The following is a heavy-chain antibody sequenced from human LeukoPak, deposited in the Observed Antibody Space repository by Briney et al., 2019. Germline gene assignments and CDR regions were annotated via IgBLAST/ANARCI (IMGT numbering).Heavy chain of an antibody. CDR2: LYSDDTT. J-gene: IGHJ4*02. CDR1: GFIFSRYW. Sequence: GGSLRLSCAASGFIFSRYWMHWVRQAPGKGLEWVSVLYSDDTTYYADSVKGRFTISRDNSKNTLYLQMNNLRAEDTAVYYCARGGGYYAIDYWGQGTLVTVSS. D-gene: IGHD1-26*01. V-gene: IGHV3-53*01. CDR3: ARGGGYYAIDY.